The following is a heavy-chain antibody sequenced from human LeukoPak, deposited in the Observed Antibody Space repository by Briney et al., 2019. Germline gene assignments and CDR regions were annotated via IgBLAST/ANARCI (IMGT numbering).Heavy chain of an antibody. Sequence: GGSLRLSCAASGFTFSSNWMHWVRQAPGKGLVWVLRISSDGISTTYADSVKGRFTTSRDNAKNTLYLQMNSLRVEDTAVYYCASFLCPTCSWGQGTLVTVSS. CDR1: GFTFSSNW. CDR2: ISSDGIST. J-gene: IGHJ5*02. V-gene: IGHV3-74*01. D-gene: IGHD2-2*01. CDR3: ASFLCPTCS.